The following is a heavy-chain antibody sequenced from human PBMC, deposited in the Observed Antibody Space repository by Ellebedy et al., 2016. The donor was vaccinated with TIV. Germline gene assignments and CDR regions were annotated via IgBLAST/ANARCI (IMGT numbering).Heavy chain of an antibody. CDR1: GFSFNNYW. J-gene: IGHJ5*02. Sequence: GESLKISCAASGFSFNNYWMNWARQAPGKGLEWVSYISSSSSTIYYADSVKGRFTISRDNAKNSLYLQMNSLRAEDTAVYYCARVGWFDPWGQGTLVTVSS. V-gene: IGHV3-48*01. CDR3: ARVGWFDP. CDR2: ISSSSSTI. D-gene: IGHD2-15*01.